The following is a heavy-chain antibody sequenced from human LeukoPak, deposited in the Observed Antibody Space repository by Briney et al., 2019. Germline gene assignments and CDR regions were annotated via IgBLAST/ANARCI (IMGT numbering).Heavy chain of an antibody. CDR1: GFTFSSYA. D-gene: IGHD3-9*01. J-gene: IGHJ4*02. CDR3: ARVRTALRYFDWLLY. V-gene: IGHV3-30*04. Sequence: GGSLRLSCAASGFTFSSYAMHWVRQAPGKGLEWVAVISYDGSNKYYADSVKGRFTISRDNSKNTLYLQMNSLRAEDTAVYYCARVRTALRYFDWLLYWGQGTLVTVSS. CDR2: ISYDGSNK.